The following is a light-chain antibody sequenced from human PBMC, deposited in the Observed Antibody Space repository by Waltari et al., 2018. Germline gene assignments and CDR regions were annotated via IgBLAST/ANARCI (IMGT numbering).Light chain of an antibody. CDR3: QHRSNWPPYT. V-gene: IGKV3-11*01. J-gene: IGKJ2*01. Sequence: EIVLTQSPATLSLSPGERATPSCRASQSVGSYLAWYQQKPGQAPRLLIYDASNRATGIPARFSGSGSGTDFSLSIGSLETEDFAVYYCQHRSNWPPYTFGPGTKLEIK. CDR1: QSVGSY. CDR2: DAS.